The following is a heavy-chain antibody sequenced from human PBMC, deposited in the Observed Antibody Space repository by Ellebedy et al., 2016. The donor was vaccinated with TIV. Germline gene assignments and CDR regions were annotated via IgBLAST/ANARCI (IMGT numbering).Heavy chain of an antibody. V-gene: IGHV3-9*01. D-gene: IGHD3-22*01. J-gene: IGHJ3*02. CDR3: AKSEWEGITMIVVVGDAFDI. CDR2: ISWNSGSI. Sequence: PGGSLRLSCAASGFTFDDYAMHWVRQAPGKGLEWVSGISWNSGSIGYADSVKGRFTISRDNAKNSLYLQMNSLRAEDTALYYCAKSEWEGITMIVVVGDAFDIWGQGTMVTVSS. CDR1: GFTFDDYA.